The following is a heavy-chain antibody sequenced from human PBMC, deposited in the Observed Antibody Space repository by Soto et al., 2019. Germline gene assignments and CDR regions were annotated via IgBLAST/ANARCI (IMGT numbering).Heavy chain of an antibody. J-gene: IGHJ1*01. Sequence: QVQLVESGGGVVQPGGSLRLSCAASGFTFSTYEMHWVRQAPGKGLEWVTAISKDGISKYYADSVKGRFTISRDNSKNTVYVQMDTLRAEDTAVYYCATEDLSSGRAGTFYNWGQGTLATVSS. D-gene: IGHD3-22*01. CDR1: GFTFSTYE. V-gene: IGHV3-30-3*01. CDR3: ATEDLSSGRAGTFYN. CDR2: ISKDGISK.